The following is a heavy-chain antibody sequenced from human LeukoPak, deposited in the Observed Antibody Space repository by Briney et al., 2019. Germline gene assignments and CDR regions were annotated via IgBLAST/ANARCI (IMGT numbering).Heavy chain of an antibody. CDR2: INHSGST. Sequence: PSETLSLTCGVSGGSFSGHYWSWIRQPPGKGLEWIGEINHSGSTNHGPSLESRVTMSEDSSKNQFSLKLSSVTSAHTAVYYCARGSDSSGYYSPVDYWGQGTLVTVSS. V-gene: IGHV4-34*01. CDR3: ARGSDSSGYYSPVDY. CDR1: GGSFSGHY. J-gene: IGHJ4*02. D-gene: IGHD3-22*01.